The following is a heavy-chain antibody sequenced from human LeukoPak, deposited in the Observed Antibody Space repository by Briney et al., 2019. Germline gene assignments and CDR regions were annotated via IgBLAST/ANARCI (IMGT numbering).Heavy chain of an antibody. Sequence: ASVKVSCKVSGYTLTELSMHWVRRAPGKGLEWMGGFDPEDGETIYAQKFQGRVTMTEDTSTDTAYMELSSLRSEDTAVYYCATRPERLGELSSFDYWGQGTLVTVSS. CDR3: ATRPERLGELSSFDY. J-gene: IGHJ4*02. V-gene: IGHV1-24*01. CDR2: FDPEDGET. CDR1: GYTLTELS. D-gene: IGHD3-16*02.